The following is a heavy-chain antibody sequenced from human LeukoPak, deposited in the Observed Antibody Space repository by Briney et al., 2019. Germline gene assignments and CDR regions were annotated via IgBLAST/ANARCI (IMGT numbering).Heavy chain of an antibody. J-gene: IGHJ4*02. D-gene: IGHD2/OR15-2a*01. V-gene: IGHV4-59*01. CDR3: TRGESSNFPPKFDF. Sequence: PSETLSLTCTVSGGSISRYYWSWIRQPPGKGLELIGYIYSSGSTNYNPSLKSRITISADTSKNQFSLKLRAVIAADTAVYYCTRGESSNFPPKFDFWGQGTLVTVSS. CDR1: GGSISRYY. CDR2: IYSSGST.